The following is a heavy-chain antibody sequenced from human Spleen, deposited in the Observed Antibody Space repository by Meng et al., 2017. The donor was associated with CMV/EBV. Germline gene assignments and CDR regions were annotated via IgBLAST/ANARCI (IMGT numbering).Heavy chain of an antibody. CDR1: GGSFSGYY. CDR3: ARGLGSSSPYYYGMDV. J-gene: IGHJ6*02. CDR2: INHGESA. V-gene: IGHV4-34*01. Sequence: YGGSFSGYYWSWIRQPPGKGLEWIGKINHGESANYNPTLKSRVTISVDTSKNQFSLKLSSVTAADTAVYYCARGLGSSSPYYYGMDVWGQGTTVTVSS. D-gene: IGHD6-6*01.